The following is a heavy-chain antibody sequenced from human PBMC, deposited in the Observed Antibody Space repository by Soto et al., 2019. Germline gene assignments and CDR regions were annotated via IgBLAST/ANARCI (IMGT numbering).Heavy chain of an antibody. CDR3: ARDLEDYYGSGSYQRTFDY. V-gene: IGHV3-11*06. Sequence: AGSLRLSCAASGFTFSDYYMSWIRQAPGKGLEWVSYISSSSSYTNYADSVKGRFTISRDNAKNSLYLQMNSLRAEDTAVYYCARDLEDYYGSGSYQRTFDYWGQGTLVTVSS. J-gene: IGHJ4*02. D-gene: IGHD3-10*01. CDR2: ISSSSSYT. CDR1: GFTFSDYY.